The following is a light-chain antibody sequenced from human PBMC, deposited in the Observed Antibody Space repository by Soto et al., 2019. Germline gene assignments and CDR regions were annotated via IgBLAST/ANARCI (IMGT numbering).Light chain of an antibody. CDR3: QHYNSYSEA. CDR1: QTISSW. J-gene: IGKJ1*01. Sequence: EIQSTQSPSTLAGSVGDRFTITCMASQTISSWLSWYQQKPGKAPNLLIYKASTLKSGVPSRFSGSGSGTEFTLTISSLQPDDFATYYCQHYNSYSEAFGQGTKVVI. V-gene: IGKV1-5*03. CDR2: KAS.